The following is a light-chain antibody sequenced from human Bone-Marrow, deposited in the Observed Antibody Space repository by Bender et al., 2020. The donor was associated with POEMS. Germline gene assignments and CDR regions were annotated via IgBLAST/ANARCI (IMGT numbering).Light chain of an antibody. Sequence: QSALTQPASVSGSPGQSITISCTGSSSDVGSYDLVSWYQQYPGKAPKLIIYEAIKRPSGVSNRFSASKSGNTASLTISGLQAEDEADYYCCSYAGSSTLYVFGTGTKVTVL. V-gene: IGLV2-23*01. CDR3: CSYAGSSTLYV. J-gene: IGLJ1*01. CDR1: SSDVGSYDL. CDR2: EAI.